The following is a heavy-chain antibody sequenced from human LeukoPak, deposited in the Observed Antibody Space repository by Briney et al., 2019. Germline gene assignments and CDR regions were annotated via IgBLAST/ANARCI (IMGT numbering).Heavy chain of an antibody. D-gene: IGHD3-3*01. CDR3: ATSKYYDFWSGYYIEWFDP. CDR2: FDPEDGET. J-gene: IGHJ5*02. CDR1: GYTLTELS. V-gene: IGHV1-24*01. Sequence: ASVKVSCKVSGYTLTELSMHWVRQAPGKGLEWMGGFDPEDGETIYAQKFQSRVTMTEDTSTDTAYMELSSLRSEDTAVYYYATSKYYDFWSGYYIEWFDPWGQGTLVTVSS.